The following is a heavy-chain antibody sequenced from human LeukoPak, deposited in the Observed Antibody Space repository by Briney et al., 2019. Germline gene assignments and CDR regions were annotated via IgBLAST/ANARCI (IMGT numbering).Heavy chain of an antibody. J-gene: IGHJ4*02. Sequence: GGSLRLSCAASGFTFSSYAMSWVRQAPGKGLEWVSSISGGGSSTYYADSVKGRFTISRDNSKNTLYLQMNSLRAEDTAVYYCAKVAWSSGLYPGYWGQGTLVTVSS. CDR3: AKVAWSSGLYPGY. D-gene: IGHD6-19*01. CDR1: GFTFSSYA. CDR2: ISGGGSST. V-gene: IGHV3-23*01.